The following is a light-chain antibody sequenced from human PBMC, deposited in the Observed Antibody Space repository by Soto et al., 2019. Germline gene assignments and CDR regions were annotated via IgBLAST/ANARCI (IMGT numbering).Light chain of an antibody. CDR2: EVS. J-gene: IGLJ2*01. CDR3: SAYAGGNIVI. CDR1: GSDVGGYNY. V-gene: IGLV2-14*01. Sequence: QSALTQPASVSGSPGQSITISCTGTGSDVGGYNYVSWYQHHPGKAPKLLIYEVSNRPSGVSNRFSGSKSGNTASLTISGLQAEDEADYHCSAYAGGNIVIFGGGTKLTVL.